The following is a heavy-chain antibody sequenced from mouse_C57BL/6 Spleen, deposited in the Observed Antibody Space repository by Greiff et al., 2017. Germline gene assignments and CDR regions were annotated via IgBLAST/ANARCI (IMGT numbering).Heavy chain of an antibody. V-gene: IGHV1-82*01. J-gene: IGHJ2*01. CDR2: IYPGDGDT. Sequence: QVQLKQSGPELVKPGASVKISCKASGYAFSSSWMNWVKQRPGKGLEWIGRIYPGDGDTNYNGKFKGKATLTADKSSSTAYMQLSSLTSEDSAVYFCACYDGYYVLFDYWGQGTTLTVSS. CDR1: GYAFSSSW. CDR3: ACYDGYYVLFDY. D-gene: IGHD2-3*01.